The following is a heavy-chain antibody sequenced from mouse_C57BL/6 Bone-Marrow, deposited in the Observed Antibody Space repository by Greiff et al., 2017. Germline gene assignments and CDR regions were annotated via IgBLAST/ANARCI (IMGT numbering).Heavy chain of an antibody. CDR1: GFNFNDDY. CDR3: TRIAY. CDR2: IDPENGDT. J-gene: IGHJ3*01. V-gene: IGHV14-4*01. Sequence: EVKLVESGAELVRPGASVKLSCTASGFNFNDDYMNWVKQRPGQGLEWIGWIDPENGDTEYASKFPGKATITVDTSSNTAYLQLSSLTSEDTAVYYCTRIAYWGQGTLVTVSA.